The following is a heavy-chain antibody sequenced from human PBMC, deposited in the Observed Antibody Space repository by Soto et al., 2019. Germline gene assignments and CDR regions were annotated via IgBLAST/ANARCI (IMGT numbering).Heavy chain of an antibody. Sequence: SVKVSCKASGGTFSSYTISWVRQAPGQGPEWMGRIIPILGIANYAQKFQGRVTITADKSTSTAYMELSSLRSEDTAVYYCAARYCSGGSCYRTYFDYWGQGTLVTVSS. CDR3: AARYCSGGSCYRTYFDY. J-gene: IGHJ4*02. CDR1: GGTFSSYT. V-gene: IGHV1-69*02. D-gene: IGHD2-15*01. CDR2: IIPILGIA.